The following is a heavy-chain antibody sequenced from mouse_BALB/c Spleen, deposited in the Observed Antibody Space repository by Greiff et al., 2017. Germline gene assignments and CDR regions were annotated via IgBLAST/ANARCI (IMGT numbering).Heavy chain of an antibody. CDR2: ISSGSSTI. J-gene: IGHJ4*01. Sequence: EVKLMESGGGLVKPGGSLKLSCAASGFTFSSYAMSWVRQSPEKRLEWVAEISSGSSTIYYADTVKGRFTISRDNPKNTLFLQMTSLRSEDTAMYYCARGAGYYAMDYWGQGTSVTVSS. V-gene: IGHV5-17*02. CDR1: GFTFSSYA. CDR3: ARGAGYYAMDY. D-gene: IGHD3-3*01.